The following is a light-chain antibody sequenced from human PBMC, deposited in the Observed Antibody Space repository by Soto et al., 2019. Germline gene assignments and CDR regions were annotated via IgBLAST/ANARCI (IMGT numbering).Light chain of an antibody. CDR1: SNDVGAYNY. CDR3: TSYTSSRTYV. Sequence: QSVLTQPASVSGSPGQSITVSCTGTSNDVGAYNYVSWYQQHPGTAPKLMIYDVSNRPSGVSNRFSGSKSGNTASLTISGLQAEDAADYYCTSYTSSRTYVFGTGT. J-gene: IGLJ1*01. V-gene: IGLV2-14*03. CDR2: DVS.